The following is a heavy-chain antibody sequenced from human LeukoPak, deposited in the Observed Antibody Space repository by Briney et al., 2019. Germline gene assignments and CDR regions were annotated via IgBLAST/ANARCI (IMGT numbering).Heavy chain of an antibody. D-gene: IGHD6-19*01. J-gene: IGHJ5*02. Sequence: TGGSLRLSCVASGFSFKTYEMNWVRQAPGKGLEWSSYISVGGSDEDYADSVKGRFSISRDNAKNSLFLQMNSLRVEDTAVYYCARDVGFNNGWPAWGQGTLVTVSS. CDR1: GFSFKTYE. CDR2: ISVGGSDE. CDR3: ARDVGFNNGWPA. V-gene: IGHV3-48*03.